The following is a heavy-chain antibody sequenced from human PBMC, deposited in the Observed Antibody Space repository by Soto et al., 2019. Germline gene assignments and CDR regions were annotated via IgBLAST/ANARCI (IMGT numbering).Heavy chain of an antibody. J-gene: IGHJ4*02. Sequence: QLLESGGDLVQPGGSLRLSCAASGFIFSNFAMYWVRRAPRKGLEWVSSIRQSGDRSSYADSAKGRFTISRDNSKNTLYLQMNGLRLDDTAVYYCVTAVRTRLDNWGPGTLVTVSS. CDR3: VTAVRTRLDN. D-gene: IGHD3-10*01. CDR1: GFIFSNFA. CDR2: IRQSGDRS. V-gene: IGHV3-23*01.